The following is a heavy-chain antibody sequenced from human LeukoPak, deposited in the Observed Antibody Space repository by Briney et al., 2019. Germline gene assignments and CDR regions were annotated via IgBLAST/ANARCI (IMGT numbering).Heavy chain of an antibody. V-gene: IGHV4-4*09. CDR1: GGSISSYY. CDR3: ARLYDFWCGYYTNYYYYYYMDV. D-gene: IGHD3-3*01. J-gene: IGHJ6*03. Sequence: PSETLSLTCTVSGGSISSYYWSWIRQPPGKGLEWIGDIYTSGSTNYNPSLKSRVTISVDTSKNQFSLKLSSVTAADTAVYYCARLYDFWCGYYTNYYYYYYMDVWGKGTTVTVSS. CDR2: IYTSGST.